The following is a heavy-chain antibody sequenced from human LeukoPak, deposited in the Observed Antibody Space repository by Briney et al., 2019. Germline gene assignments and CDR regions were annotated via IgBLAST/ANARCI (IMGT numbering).Heavy chain of an antibody. CDR3: ARHPTPPGGWSGYSPSGYYFDY. Sequence: SETLSLTCTVSGGSISSYYWSWIRQPAGKGLEWIGRIYTSGSTNYNPSLKSRVTMSVDTSKNQFSLKLSSVTAADTAVYYCARHPTPPGGWSGYSPSGYYFDYWGQGTLVTVSS. D-gene: IGHD3-3*01. V-gene: IGHV4-4*07. CDR2: IYTSGST. CDR1: GGSISSYY. J-gene: IGHJ4*02.